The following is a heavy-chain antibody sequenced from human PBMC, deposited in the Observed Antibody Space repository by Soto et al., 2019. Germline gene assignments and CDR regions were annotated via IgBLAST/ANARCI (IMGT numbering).Heavy chain of an antibody. J-gene: IGHJ4*02. CDR1: GFIFSNYG. CDR3: ARDSKDDSSGYYGGFDY. CDR2: IYYDGIIK. Sequence: QVHLVESGGGVVQPGRSLRLSCAASGFIFSNYGMHWVRLAPGEGLEWVAAIYYDGIIKLYADSVKGRFTISRDNSRNTLYLQMNSLRAEDTALYYCARDSKDDSSGYYGGFDYWGQGSLVTVSS. D-gene: IGHD3-22*01. V-gene: IGHV3-33*01.